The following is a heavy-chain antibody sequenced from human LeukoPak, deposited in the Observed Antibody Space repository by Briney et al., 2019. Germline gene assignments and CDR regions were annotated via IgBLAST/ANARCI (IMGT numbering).Heavy chain of an antibody. CDR1: GGSISSGDYY. D-gene: IGHD2-2*01. Sequence: SETLSLTCTVSGGSISSGDYYWSWIRQPPGKGLEWIGYIYYSGSTYYNPSLKSRVTISVDTSKNQFSLKLSSVTAADTAVYYCARVVPAAMVDYWGQGTLVTVSS. V-gene: IGHV4-30-4*08. J-gene: IGHJ4*02. CDR3: ARVVPAAMVDY. CDR2: IYYSGST.